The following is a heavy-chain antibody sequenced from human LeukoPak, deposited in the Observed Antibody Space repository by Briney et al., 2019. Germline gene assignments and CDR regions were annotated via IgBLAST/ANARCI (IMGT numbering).Heavy chain of an antibody. Sequence: GGSLRLSCAASGFTFSSYAMHWVRQAPGKGLEWVAVISYDGCNKYYADSVKGRFTISRDNSKNTLYLQMNSLRAEDTAVYYCASPNPADYWGQGTLVTVSS. CDR3: ASPNPADY. J-gene: IGHJ4*02. CDR2: ISYDGCNK. CDR1: GFTFSSYA. V-gene: IGHV3-30-3*01. D-gene: IGHD2-8*01.